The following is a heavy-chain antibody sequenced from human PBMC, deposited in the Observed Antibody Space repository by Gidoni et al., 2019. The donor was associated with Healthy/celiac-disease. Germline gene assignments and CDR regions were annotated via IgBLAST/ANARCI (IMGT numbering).Heavy chain of an antibody. CDR1: GGTFSSYA. V-gene: IGHV1-69*01. CDR3: ARDLYDLGYCSSTSCPPYYYMDV. Sequence: QVQLVQSGAEVKKPGSSVKVSCKASGGTFSSYAISWVRQAPGQGPEWMGGIIPIFGTANYAQKFQGRVTITADESTSTAYMELSSLRSEDTAVYYCARDLYDLGYCSSTSCPPYYYMDVWGKGTTVTVSS. CDR2: IIPIFGTA. D-gene: IGHD2-2*01. J-gene: IGHJ6*03.